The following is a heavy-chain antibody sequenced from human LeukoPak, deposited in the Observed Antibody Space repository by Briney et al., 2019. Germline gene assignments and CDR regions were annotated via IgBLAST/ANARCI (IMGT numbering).Heavy chain of an antibody. V-gene: IGHV3-21*01. Sequence: GGSLRLSCAASGFTFSSYSMNWVRQAPGKGLEWVSSISSSSSYIYYADSVKGRFTIPRDNAKNSLYLQMNSLRAEDTAVYYCARVVVAASGSLDLDYWGQGTLVTVSS. CDR3: ARVVVAASGSLDLDY. J-gene: IGHJ4*02. D-gene: IGHD2-15*01. CDR1: GFTFSSYS. CDR2: ISSSSSYI.